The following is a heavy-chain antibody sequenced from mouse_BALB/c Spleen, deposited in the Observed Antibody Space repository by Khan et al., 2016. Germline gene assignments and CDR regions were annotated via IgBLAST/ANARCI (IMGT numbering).Heavy chain of an antibody. CDR3: ASYANGSSSIY. V-gene: IGHV3-1*02. J-gene: IGHJ2*01. D-gene: IGHD1-1*01. CDR1: GYSITSGYN. Sequence: EVQRQESGPDLVKPSQSLSLTCTVTGYSITSGYNWHWIRQFPGNKLEWMGYIYYSGNTNYNPSLKSRISLTRDPSKNQFFLQLSSVTTEDTATYYCASYANGSSSIYWGQGTTLTVSS. CDR2: IYYSGNT.